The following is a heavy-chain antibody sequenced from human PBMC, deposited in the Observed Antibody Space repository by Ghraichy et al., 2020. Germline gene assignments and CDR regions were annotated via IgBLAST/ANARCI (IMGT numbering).Heavy chain of an antibody. CDR2: INHSGST. Sequence: ESLNISCAVYGGSFSNYYWSWIRQPPGEGLEWIGEINHSGSTNYNPSLKSRVTISVDTSKSQFSLKLSSVTAADTAVYYCAGLDRLLKSGRSLDYWGQGTLVTVSS. CDR1: GGSFSNYY. CDR3: AGLDRLLKSGRSLDY. V-gene: IGHV4-34*01. J-gene: IGHJ4*02. D-gene: IGHD2/OR15-2a*01.